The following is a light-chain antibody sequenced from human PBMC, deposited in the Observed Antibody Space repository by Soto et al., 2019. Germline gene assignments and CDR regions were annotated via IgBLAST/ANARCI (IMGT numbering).Light chain of an antibody. Sequence: DIQMPQSPSTLSASVGDRVTITCRASHSISSWLAWYQQKPGKAPKLLIYDASSLESGVPSRFSGSGSGTEFTLTISSLQPDDFATYYCQQYNSYAQTFGQGTKVEIK. V-gene: IGKV1-5*01. J-gene: IGKJ1*01. CDR3: QQYNSYAQT. CDR1: HSISSW. CDR2: DAS.